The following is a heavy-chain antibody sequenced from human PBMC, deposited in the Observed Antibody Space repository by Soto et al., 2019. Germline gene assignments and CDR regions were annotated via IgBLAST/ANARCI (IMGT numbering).Heavy chain of an antibody. CDR3: AHRRCSGGFYSFFDY. D-gene: IGHD2-15*01. V-gene: IGHV2-5*02. CDR1: GFSLSTSGVA. CDR2: IYWDDDV. J-gene: IGHJ4*02. Sequence: PTLVNPTQTLTLTCTVSGFSLSTSGVAVGWIRQPPGKALEWLAIIYWDDDVRYSPSLKSRLTVTKDSSKNQVVLTMTNVDPVDTVTYYCAHRRCSGGFYSFFDYWGQGTLVTVSS.